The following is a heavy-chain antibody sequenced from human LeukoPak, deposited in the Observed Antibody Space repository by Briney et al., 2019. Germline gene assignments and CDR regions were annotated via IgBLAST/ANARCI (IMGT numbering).Heavy chain of an antibody. CDR3: ARGGPEYDFWSGYYSD. V-gene: IGHV1-18*01. D-gene: IGHD3-3*01. CDR2: ISAYNGNT. CDR1: GYTLTSYG. Sequence: ASVKVSCKASGYTLTSYGISWVRQAPGKGLEWMGWISAYNGNTNYAQKLQGRVTMTTDTSTSTAYMELRSLRSVDTAVYYCARGGPEYDFWSGYYSDWGQGTLVTVSS. J-gene: IGHJ4*02.